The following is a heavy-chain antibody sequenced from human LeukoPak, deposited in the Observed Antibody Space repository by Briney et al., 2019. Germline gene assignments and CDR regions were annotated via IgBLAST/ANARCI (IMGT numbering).Heavy chain of an antibody. CDR2: ISAYNGNT. D-gene: IGHD2-2*01. V-gene: IGHV1-18*01. Sequence: ASVKVSCKASGYTFTSYGISWVRQAPGQGLEWMGWISAYNGNTKYAQKLQGRVTMTTDTSTSTAYMELRSLRPDDTAVYYCARSLSSTSCPTSDWGQGTLVTVSS. CDR1: GYTFTSYG. J-gene: IGHJ4*02. CDR3: ARSLSSTSCPTSD.